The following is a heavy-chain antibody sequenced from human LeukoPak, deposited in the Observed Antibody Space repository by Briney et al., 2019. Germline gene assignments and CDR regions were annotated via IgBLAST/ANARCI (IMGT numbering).Heavy chain of an antibody. CDR2: ISWNSGSI. CDR1: GFTFDDYA. J-gene: IGHJ3*02. CDR3: ARDGGSSWYGAFDI. Sequence: GRSLRLSCAASGFTFDDYAMHWVRQAPGKGLEWVSGISWNSGSIGYADSVKGRFTISRDNAKNSVYLQMNSLRAEDRAVYYCARDGGSSWYGAFDIWGQGTMVTVSS. D-gene: IGHD6-13*01. V-gene: IGHV3-9*01.